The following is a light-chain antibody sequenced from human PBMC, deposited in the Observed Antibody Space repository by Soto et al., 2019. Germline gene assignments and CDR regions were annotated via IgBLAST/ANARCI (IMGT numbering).Light chain of an antibody. CDR3: QQFKSYPFT. J-gene: IGKJ3*01. CDR2: KTS. CDR1: QSLTSR. V-gene: IGKV1-5*03. Sequence: DIQMTQSPSTLSASVGDRVTITCRASQSLTSRLAWYQQRPGKAPKLLIYKTSTLQSGVPSRFSGSGSGTEFTLTISSLQTDDFATYYCQQFKSYPFTFGPGTKVDIK.